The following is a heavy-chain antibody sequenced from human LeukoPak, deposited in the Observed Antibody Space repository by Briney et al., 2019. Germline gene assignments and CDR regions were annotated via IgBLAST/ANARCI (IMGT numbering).Heavy chain of an antibody. CDR2: IIPIFGTA. J-gene: IGHJ6*03. Sequence: GASVKVSCKASGGTFSSYAISWVRQAPGQGLEWMEGIIPIFGTANYAQKFQGRVTITADKSTSTAYMELSSLRSEDTAVYYCARNVVGATRYYYYYMDVWGKGTTVTISS. CDR3: ARNVVGATRYYYYYMDV. V-gene: IGHV1-69*06. CDR1: GGTFSSYA. D-gene: IGHD1-26*01.